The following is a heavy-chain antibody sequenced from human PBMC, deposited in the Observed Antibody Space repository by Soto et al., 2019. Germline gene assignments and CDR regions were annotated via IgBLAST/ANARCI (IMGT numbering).Heavy chain of an antibody. CDR3: ARGAYGGNSRAAFDI. J-gene: IGHJ3*02. V-gene: IGHV4-30-2*01. CDR1: GGYISGGYYS. CDR2: IYNSGST. D-gene: IGHD4-17*01. Sequence: SETLSLTCAVSGGYISGGYYSWSWIRQPPGKGLEWIGFIYNSGSTYYNSSLKSRVTISVDRSKNHFSLKLSSVTAADTAVYYCARGAYGGNSRAAFDIWGQGTMVTVSS.